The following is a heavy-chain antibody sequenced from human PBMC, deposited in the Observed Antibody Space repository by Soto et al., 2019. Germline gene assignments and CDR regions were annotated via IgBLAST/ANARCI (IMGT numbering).Heavy chain of an antibody. CDR1: GFTFSDHA. V-gene: IGHV3-23*01. CDR3: AIDLWWYTH. Sequence: EVQLLESGGGLVQPGGSLRLSCTASGFTFSDHAMPWVRQAPGKGLEWLSGISGGGSGAYYADSVKGRFTVSRANSNNTLFLQMDSLRVEDTAVYYCAIDLWWYTHWGQGTGVTVSS. J-gene: IGHJ4*02. D-gene: IGHD2-15*01. CDR2: ISGGGSGA.